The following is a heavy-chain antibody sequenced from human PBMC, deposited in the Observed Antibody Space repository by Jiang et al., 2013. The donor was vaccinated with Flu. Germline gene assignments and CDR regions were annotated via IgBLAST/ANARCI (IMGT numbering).Heavy chain of an antibody. J-gene: IGHJ6*02. V-gene: IGHV3-23*01. D-gene: IGHD2-2*01. CDR1: GFTFSSYA. Sequence: QLLESGGGLVQPGGSLRLSCAASGFTFSSYAMSWVRQAPGKGLEWVSAISGSGGSTYYADSVKGRFTISRDNSKNTLYLQMNSLRAEDTAVYYCAKDRFEIEDIVVVPAAIYYYGMDVWGQGTTVTVSS. CDR3: AKDRFEIEDIVVVPAAIYYYGMDV. CDR2: ISGSGGST.